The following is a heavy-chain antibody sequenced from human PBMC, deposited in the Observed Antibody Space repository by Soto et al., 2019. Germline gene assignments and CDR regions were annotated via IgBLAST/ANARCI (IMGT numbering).Heavy chain of an antibody. CDR2: IYYSGST. V-gene: IGHV4-59*01. D-gene: IGHD1-7*01. CDR3: ARDGTTGYVY. J-gene: IGHJ4*02. CDR1: GGSISSYY. Sequence: QVQLQESGPGLVKPSETLSLTCTVSGGSISSYYWSWIRQPPGKGLEWIGYIYYSGSTNYNPPLKSRVTISVDTSKNQFSLKLSSVTAADTAVYYCARDGTTGYVYWGQGTLVTVSS.